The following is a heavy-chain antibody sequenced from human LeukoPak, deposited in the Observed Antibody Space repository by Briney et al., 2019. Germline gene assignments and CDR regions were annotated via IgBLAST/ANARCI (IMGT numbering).Heavy chain of an antibody. J-gene: IGHJ6*02. V-gene: IGHV1-2*02. D-gene: IGHD6-19*01. CDR1: GYTFTGYY. Sequence: GASVKVSCKASGYTFTGYYMHWVRQAPGQGLEWMGWINPNSGGTNYAQKFQGRVTMTRDTSISTAYMELSRLRSDDTAVYYCARDRPIAVAGDYCYYYGMEVWGQGTTVTVSS. CDR2: INPNSGGT. CDR3: ARDRPIAVAGDYCYYYGMEV.